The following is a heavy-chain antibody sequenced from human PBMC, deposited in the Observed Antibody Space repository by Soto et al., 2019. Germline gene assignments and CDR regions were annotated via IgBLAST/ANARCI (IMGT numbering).Heavy chain of an antibody. CDR1: GFSFSSYA. CDR3: AKALLVVVTAPVDH. Sequence: PGGSLRLSCAASGFSFSSYAMSWVRQAPGKGLEWVSGISGSGGSTYYADSVKGRFTISRDNSKNTLYLQMNSLRAEDTAVYYCAKALLVVVTAPVDHWGQGTLVTVSS. V-gene: IGHV3-23*01. CDR2: ISGSGGST. D-gene: IGHD2-21*02. J-gene: IGHJ4*02.